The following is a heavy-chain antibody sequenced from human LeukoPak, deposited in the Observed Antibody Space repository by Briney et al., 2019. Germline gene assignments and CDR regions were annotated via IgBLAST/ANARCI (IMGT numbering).Heavy chain of an antibody. CDR3: ARGDRNYDFWSGDSYFDY. D-gene: IGHD3-3*01. J-gene: IGHJ4*02. V-gene: IGHV3-7*04. CDR1: GFTFSNYW. Sequence: PGGSLRLSCAASGFTFSNYWMSWVRQAPGKGLEWVANIKQDGSEKYYVDSVKGRFTISRDNAKNSLYLQMNSLRAEDTAVYYCARGDRNYDFWSGDSYFDYWGQGTLVTVSS. CDR2: IKQDGSEK.